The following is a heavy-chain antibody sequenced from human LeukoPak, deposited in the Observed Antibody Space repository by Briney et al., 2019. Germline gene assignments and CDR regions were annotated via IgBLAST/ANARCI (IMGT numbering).Heavy chain of an antibody. CDR3: VRDPATVTIGSCFDS. CDR1: GYTFTSYG. J-gene: IGHJ4*02. CDR2: ISGYNGKT. V-gene: IGHV1-18*01. D-gene: IGHD4-17*01. Sequence: ASVKVSCKASGYTFTSYGISWVRQAPGQGLEWMGWISGYNGKTNYAQKFQGRVTLTTDTPTNTAYMELTRLRPDDTAVYYCVRDPATVTIGSCFDSWGQGTLVTVSS.